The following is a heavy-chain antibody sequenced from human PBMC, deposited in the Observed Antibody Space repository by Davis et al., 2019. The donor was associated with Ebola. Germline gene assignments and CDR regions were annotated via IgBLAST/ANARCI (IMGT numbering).Heavy chain of an antibody. V-gene: IGHV3-30*03. CDR1: GFTFSSYG. CDR3: ARGVFEEGATELDY. Sequence: GESLKISCAASGFTFSSYGMHWVRQAPGKGLEWVAVISYDGSNKYYADSVKGRFTISRDNSKNTLYLQMNSLRAEDTAVYYCARGVFEEGATELDYWGQGTLVTVSS. D-gene: IGHD1-26*01. J-gene: IGHJ4*02. CDR2: ISYDGSNK.